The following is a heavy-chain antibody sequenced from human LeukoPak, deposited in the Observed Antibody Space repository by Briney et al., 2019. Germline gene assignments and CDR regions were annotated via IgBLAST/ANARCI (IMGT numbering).Heavy chain of an antibody. CDR2: IYYNGNT. D-gene: IGHD2-2*02. CDR3: ASSPGGYCSSASCYTGGYYDY. J-gene: IGHJ4*02. V-gene: IGHV4-39*01. CDR1: DGSISSSTYY. Sequence: SETLSLTCTVSDGSISSSTYYWVWIRQPPGKGLEWIGSIYYNGNTYYNPSLKSRVTISVDTSKNQFSLRLSSVTATDRAVYYCASSPGGYCSSASCYTGGYYDYCGQGSLVTVSS.